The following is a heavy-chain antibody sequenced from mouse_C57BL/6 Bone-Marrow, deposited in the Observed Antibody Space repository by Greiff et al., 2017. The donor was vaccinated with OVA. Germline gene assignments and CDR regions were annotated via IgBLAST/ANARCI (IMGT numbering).Heavy chain of an antibody. J-gene: IGHJ4*01. D-gene: IGHD1-1*01. CDR1: EYEFPSHD. CDR2: INSDGGRT. V-gene: IGHV5-2*01. Sequence: EVQLQQSGGGLVQPGESLKLSCESNEYEFPSHDMSWVRTTPEKRLELVAAINSDGGRTYYPDTMERRFIISRDNTKKTLYLQMSSLRSEDTALYYCARDGYYYGSSYDAMDYWGQGTSVTVSS. CDR3: ARDGYYYGSSYDAMDY.